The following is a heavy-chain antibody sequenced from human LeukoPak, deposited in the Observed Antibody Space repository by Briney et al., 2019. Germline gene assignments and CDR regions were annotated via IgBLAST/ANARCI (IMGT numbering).Heavy chain of an antibody. J-gene: IGHJ5*02. Sequence: ASVKVSCKASGYTFINNWMHWVRQAPGQGLEWIGLINPTGTGTLYAQRFQGRVTMTRDMSTSTDYMELSSLRSEDTAVYYCARDNSVGDIAWWFDPWGQGTLVTVSS. D-gene: IGHD3-10*01. V-gene: IGHV1-46*01. CDR2: INPTGTGT. CDR3: ARDNSVGDIAWWFDP. CDR1: GYTFINNW.